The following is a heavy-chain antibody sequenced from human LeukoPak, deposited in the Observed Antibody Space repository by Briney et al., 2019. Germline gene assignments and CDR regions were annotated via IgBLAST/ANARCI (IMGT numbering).Heavy chain of an antibody. Sequence: GGSLRLSCAASGFTFSSYGMHWVRQAPGKGLEWVAFIRYDGSNKYYADSVKGRFTISRDNYKNTLYLQMNSLRAEDTAVYYCAKDQVPGYSSSWYEYFQHWGQGTLVTVSS. CDR1: GFTFSSYG. CDR2: IRYDGSNK. V-gene: IGHV3-30*02. D-gene: IGHD6-13*01. CDR3: AKDQVPGYSSSWYEYFQH. J-gene: IGHJ1*01.